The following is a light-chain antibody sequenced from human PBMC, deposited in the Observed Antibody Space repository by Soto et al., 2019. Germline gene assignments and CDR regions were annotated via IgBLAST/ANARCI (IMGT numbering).Light chain of an antibody. Sequence: EIVMTQSPATLSVSPGERATLSCRASQSVSSNVAWYQQIPGQTPRLLIYDASNRATGIPARFSGSGSGTDFTLTISSLEPEDFAVYYCQQRSNWPPWTFGQGTKVDI. CDR2: DAS. J-gene: IGKJ1*01. V-gene: IGKV3-11*01. CDR1: QSVSSN. CDR3: QQRSNWPPWT.